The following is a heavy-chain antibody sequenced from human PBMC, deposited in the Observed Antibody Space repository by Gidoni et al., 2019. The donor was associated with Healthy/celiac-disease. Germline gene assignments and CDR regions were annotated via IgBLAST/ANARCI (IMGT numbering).Heavy chain of an antibody. CDR3: ASGGPQNYWYYFDY. D-gene: IGHD1-7*01. CDR1: GASISRGDYY. V-gene: IGHV4-30-4*01. CDR2: IYYSGST. Sequence: QVQLQESGPGLVKPSQTLSLTFTVSGASISRGDYYWSWIRQPPGKGLEWIGYIYYSGSTYYNPSLKSRVTISVDTSKNQFSLKLSSVTAADTAVYYCASGGPQNYWYYFDYWGQGTLVTVSS. J-gene: IGHJ4*02.